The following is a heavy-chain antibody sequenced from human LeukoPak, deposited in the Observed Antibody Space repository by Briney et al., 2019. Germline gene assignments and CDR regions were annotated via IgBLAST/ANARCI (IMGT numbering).Heavy chain of an antibody. J-gene: IGHJ4*02. V-gene: IGHV3-48*03. CDR2: ISSSGSTI. Sequence: GGSLRLSCAASGFTFSSYEMNWVRQAPGKGLEWVSYISSSGSTIYYADSVKGRFTISRDNSKNTLYLQMNSLRAEDTAVYYCAKKGALGAAAGPYYFDYWGQGTLVTVSS. CDR1: GFTFSSYE. CDR3: AKKGALGAAAGPYYFDY. D-gene: IGHD6-13*01.